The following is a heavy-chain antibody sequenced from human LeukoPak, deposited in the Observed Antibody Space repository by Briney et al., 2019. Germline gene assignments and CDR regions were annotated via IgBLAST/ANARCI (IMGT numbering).Heavy chain of an antibody. CDR1: GGSISSYY. CDR3: ARTHDFWSGYYYMDV. CDR2: IYYSGST. D-gene: IGHD3-3*01. V-gene: IGHV4-59*01. J-gene: IGHJ6*03. Sequence: SETLSLTCTVSGGSISSYYWSWIRQPPGKGLEWIGHIYYSGSTNYNPSLKSRVTISVDTSKNQFSLKLSSVTAADTAVYYCARTHDFWSGYYYMDVWGKGTTVTVSS.